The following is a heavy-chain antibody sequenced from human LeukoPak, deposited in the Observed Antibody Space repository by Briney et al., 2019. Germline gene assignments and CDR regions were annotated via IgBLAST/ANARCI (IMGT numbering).Heavy chain of an antibody. CDR3: ARDYYRSRSGYYDY. CDR1: GFTFSSYS. D-gene: IGHD3-22*01. CDR2: ISSSSSYI. J-gene: IGHJ4*02. Sequence: GGSLRLSCAASGFTFSSYSMNWVRQAPGKGLEWVSSISSSSSYIYYADSVKGRFTISRDNAKNLLYLQMNSLRAEDTAVYYCARDYYRSRSGYYDYWGQGTLVTVSS. V-gene: IGHV3-21*01.